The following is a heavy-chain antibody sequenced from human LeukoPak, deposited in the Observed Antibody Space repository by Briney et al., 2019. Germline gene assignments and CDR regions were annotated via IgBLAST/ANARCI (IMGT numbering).Heavy chain of an antibody. D-gene: IGHD6-6*01. V-gene: IGHV4-59*01. CDR2: IYYSGST. CDR3: ARFIAAPQHDAFDI. J-gene: IGHJ3*02. CDR1: GGSISSYY. Sequence: SETLSLTCTVSGGSISSYYWSWIRQPPGKGLEWIGHIYYSGSTNYNPSLKSRVTISVDTSKNQFSLKLSSVTAADTAVYYCARFIAAPQHDAFDIWGQGTMVTVSS.